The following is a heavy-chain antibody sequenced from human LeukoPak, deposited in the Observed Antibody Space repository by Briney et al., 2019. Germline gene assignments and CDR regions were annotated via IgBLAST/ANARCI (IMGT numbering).Heavy chain of an antibody. D-gene: IGHD5-18*01. V-gene: IGHV4-59*01. CDR1: GGSISSYY. CDR2: IYYSGST. J-gene: IGHJ4*02. CDR3: ARLNTAMVTGFDY. Sequence: SETLSLTCTVSGGSISSYYWSWIRQPPGKGLEWIGNIYYSGSTNYNPSLKSRVTISVDTSKNQFSLKLSSVTAADTAVYYCARLNTAMVTGFDYWGQGTLVTVSS.